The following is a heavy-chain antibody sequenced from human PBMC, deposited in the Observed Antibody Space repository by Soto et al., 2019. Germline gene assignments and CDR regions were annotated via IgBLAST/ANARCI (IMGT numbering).Heavy chain of an antibody. CDR2: ISGSGGST. CDR3: ATDQNYDFWSGPPD. D-gene: IGHD3-3*01. J-gene: IGHJ4*02. V-gene: IGHV3-23*01. Sequence: PXGSLRLSCSAAGFTFSNYAMSWVRQAPGKGLEWVSAISGSGGSTYYADSVKGRFTISRDSSKNTLYLQMSSLRAEDTAVYFCATDQNYDFWSGPPDGGQGTLVTVSS. CDR1: GFTFSNYA.